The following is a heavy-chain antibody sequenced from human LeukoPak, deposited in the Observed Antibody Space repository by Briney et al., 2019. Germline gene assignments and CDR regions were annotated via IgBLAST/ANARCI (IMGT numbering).Heavy chain of an antibody. J-gene: IGHJ5*02. CDR3: ARADYVNWFDP. CDR2: INHSGST. V-gene: IGHV4-34*01. CDR1: GGSFSGYY. D-gene: IGHD4-17*01. Sequence: KPSETLSLTCAVYGGSFSGYYWSWIRQPPGKGLEWIGEINHSGSTNYNPSLKSRVTISVDTSKNQFSLKLSSVTAADTAVYYCARADYVNWFDPWGQGTLVTVSS.